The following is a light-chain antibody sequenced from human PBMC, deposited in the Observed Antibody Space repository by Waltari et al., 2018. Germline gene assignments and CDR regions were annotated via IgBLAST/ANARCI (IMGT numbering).Light chain of an antibody. CDR3: QQSYSTLYT. J-gene: IGKJ2*01. CDR1: QSISSY. CDR2: GAA. V-gene: IGKV1-39*01. Sequence: DIHMTQSPSSLSASVGDRVTITCRASQSISSYLNWYQQKPGKAPKLLIYGAASLQSGVPSRFSGSGSGTDFTLTISSLQREDFATYYCQQSYSTLYTFGQGTKLEIK.